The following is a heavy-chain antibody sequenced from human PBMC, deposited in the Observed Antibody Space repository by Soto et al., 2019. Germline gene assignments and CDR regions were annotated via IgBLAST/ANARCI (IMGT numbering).Heavy chain of an antibody. J-gene: IGHJ4*02. D-gene: IGHD3-22*01. V-gene: IGHV3-23*01. CDR1: GFTFSSYA. CDR3: AKDQGYYYDSSGYCFDY. Sequence: PGGSLRLSCAASGFTFSSYAMSWVRQAPGKGLEWVSAISGSGGSTYYADSVKGRFTISRDNSKNTLYLQMNSLRAEDTAVYYCAKDQGYYYDSSGYCFDYWGQGTRVTVS. CDR2: ISGSGGST.